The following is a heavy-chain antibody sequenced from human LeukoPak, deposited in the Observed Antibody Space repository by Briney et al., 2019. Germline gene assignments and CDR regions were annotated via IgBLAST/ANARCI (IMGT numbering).Heavy chain of an antibody. CDR2: IWYDGSNK. J-gene: IGHJ4*02. V-gene: IGHV3-33*01. D-gene: IGHD6-19*01. Sequence: GGSLRLSCAAAGFTFSSYGMHWVRQAPGKGLEGVAVIWYDGSNKYYADSVKGRFTISRDNSKNTLYLQMNSLRAEDTAVYYCARGRRGWPLFDYWGQGTLVTVSS. CDR1: GFTFSSYG. CDR3: ARGRRGWPLFDY.